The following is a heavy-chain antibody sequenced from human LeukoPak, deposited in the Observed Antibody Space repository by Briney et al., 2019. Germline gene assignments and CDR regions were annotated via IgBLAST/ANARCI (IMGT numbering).Heavy chain of an antibody. Sequence: SVKVSCTASGFTFTSSAVQWVRQARGQRLEWIGWTVVGSGNTNYAQKFQERVTITRDMSTSTAYMELSSLRSEDTAVYYCAAGYCSGGSCYPYYYYGMDVWGQGTTVTVSS. CDR3: AAGYCSGGSCYPYYYYGMDV. D-gene: IGHD2-15*01. V-gene: IGHV1-58*01. J-gene: IGHJ6*02. CDR2: TVVGSGNT. CDR1: GFTFTSSA.